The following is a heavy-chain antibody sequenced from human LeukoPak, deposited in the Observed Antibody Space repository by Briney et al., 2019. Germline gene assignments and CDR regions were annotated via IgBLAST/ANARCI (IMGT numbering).Heavy chain of an antibody. V-gene: IGHV4-61*02. CDR1: GGSISSGSYY. CDR2: IYTSGST. D-gene: IGHD3-3*01. CDR3: ARDPIITIFGVVMEYDMDV. J-gene: IGHJ6*02. Sequence: SQTLSLTCTVSGGSISSGSYYWSWIRQPAGKGLEWIGRIYTSGSTNYNPSLKSRVTISVDTSKNQFSLELSSVTAADTAVYYCARDPIITIFGVVMEYDMDVWGQGTTVTVSS.